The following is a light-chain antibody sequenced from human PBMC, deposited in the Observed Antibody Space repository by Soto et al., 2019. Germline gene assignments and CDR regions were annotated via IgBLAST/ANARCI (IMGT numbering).Light chain of an antibody. Sequence: VLTQSPGTLPLSPGARATLSCRSSQTVDGTYVAWYQQKPGQAPRLLIYRASSRAAGVPDRLSGSGSGTEFTHPISKLDPEDFAVYYCQQYDPKPPLYTVGQGPKLEIK. V-gene: IGKV3-20*01. CDR1: QTVDGTY. J-gene: IGKJ2*01. CDR3: QQYDPKPPLYT. CDR2: RAS.